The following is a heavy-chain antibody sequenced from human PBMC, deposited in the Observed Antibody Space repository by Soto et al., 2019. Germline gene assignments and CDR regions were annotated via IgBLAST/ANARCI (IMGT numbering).Heavy chain of an antibody. J-gene: IGHJ4*02. CDR2: INHSGST. D-gene: IGHD2-21*02. CDR1: GGSFSGYY. Sequence: PSETLSLTCAVYGGSFSGYYWSWIRQPPGKGLEWIGEINHSGSTNYNPSLKSRVTISVDTSKNQFSLKLSSVTAADTAVYYCARYTSFLTASPFWRQIAFDYWGQGTLGT. V-gene: IGHV4-34*01. CDR3: ARYTSFLTASPFWRQIAFDY.